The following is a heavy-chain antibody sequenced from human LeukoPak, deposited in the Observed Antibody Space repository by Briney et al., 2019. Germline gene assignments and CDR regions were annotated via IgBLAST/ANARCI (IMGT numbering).Heavy chain of an antibody. V-gene: IGHV3-23*01. CDR1: GFTFSTYA. CDR2: ISGSGGST. CDR3: AARGPYFEY. J-gene: IGHJ4*02. D-gene: IGHD3-10*01. Sequence: PGGPLRLSCAASGFTFSTYAMSWVRQAPGKGLEWVSAISGSGGSTYYADSVKGQFSISRDNSKNTLYLQMSSLRAEDTALYYCAARGPYFEYWGQGTLVTVSS.